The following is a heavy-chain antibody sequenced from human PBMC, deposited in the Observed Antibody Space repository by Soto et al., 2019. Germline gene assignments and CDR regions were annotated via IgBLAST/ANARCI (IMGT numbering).Heavy chain of an antibody. CDR3: AKDLGDHSWSFDY. CDR1: GFTFSSYA. CDR2: ISGSGGST. Sequence: GGSLRLSCAASGFTFSSYAMSWVRQAPGKGLEWVSAISGSGGSTYYADSVKGRFTISRDNSKNTLYLQKNSLRAEDTAVYYCAKDLGDHSWSFDYWGQGTLVTVSS. J-gene: IGHJ4*02. V-gene: IGHV3-23*01. D-gene: IGHD6-13*01.